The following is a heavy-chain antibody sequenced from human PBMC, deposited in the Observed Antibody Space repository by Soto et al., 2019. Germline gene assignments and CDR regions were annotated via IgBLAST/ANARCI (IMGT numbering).Heavy chain of an antibody. V-gene: IGHV3-64*01. D-gene: IGHD6-13*01. CDR1: GFTFSNYE. CDR2: ISNNGAHT. J-gene: IGHJ6*03. CDR3: ARRGYGSRWPNVYMDV. Sequence: EAQLVESGGGLVQRGGSLRLSCAASGFTFSNYEMHWVRQAPGKGLEYVSGISNNGAHTDYAKSVKGRFTISRDNSERTLYLQMGSLRAEDMALYYCARRGYGSRWPNVYMDVWGKGPTVTVSS.